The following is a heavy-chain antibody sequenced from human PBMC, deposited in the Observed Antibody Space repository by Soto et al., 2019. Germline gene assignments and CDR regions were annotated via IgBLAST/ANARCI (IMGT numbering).Heavy chain of an antibody. V-gene: IGHV1-3*01. D-gene: IGHD3-10*01. Sequence: QVQLVQSGAEVKKPGASVKVSCKASGYTFTSYAMHWVRQAPGQRLEWMGWINAGNGNTKYSQKFQGRVTITRDTSASTAYMGLGSRRSEDTAVYYCARDLTLWFGSYYYYYMDVWGKGTTVTVSS. CDR1: GYTFTSYA. J-gene: IGHJ6*03. CDR3: ARDLTLWFGSYYYYYMDV. CDR2: INAGNGNT.